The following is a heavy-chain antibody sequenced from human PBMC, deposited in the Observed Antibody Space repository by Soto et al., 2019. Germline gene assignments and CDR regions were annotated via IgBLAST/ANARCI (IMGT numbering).Heavy chain of an antibody. Sequence: QVQLVESGGGVVQPGRSLTLSCAASGFTFSTYDMHWVRQAPGKGLEWAAVISYDGSNKYYADSVKGRVTISRDNSRNTVYLQMNSLRAEDTAVYYCARRGERTPYYFDYWGQGTLVTVSS. V-gene: IGHV3-30-3*01. J-gene: IGHJ4*02. CDR3: ARRGERTPYYFDY. CDR2: ISYDGSNK. D-gene: IGHD3-16*01. CDR1: GFTFSTYD.